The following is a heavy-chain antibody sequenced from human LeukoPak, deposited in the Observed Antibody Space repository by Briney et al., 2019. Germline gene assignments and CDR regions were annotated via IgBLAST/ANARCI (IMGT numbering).Heavy chain of an antibody. CDR3: ARVGYDFHTSYYYYMDV. J-gene: IGHJ6*03. D-gene: IGHD3-3*01. Sequence: SETLSLTCAVYGGSFSGYYWSWIRQPPGKGLEWIGEINRSGSTNYNPSLKSRVTISVDTSKNQFSLKLSSVTAADTAVYYCARVGYDFHTSYYYYMDVWGKGTTVTVSS. CDR2: INRSGST. CDR1: GGSFSGYY. V-gene: IGHV4-34*01.